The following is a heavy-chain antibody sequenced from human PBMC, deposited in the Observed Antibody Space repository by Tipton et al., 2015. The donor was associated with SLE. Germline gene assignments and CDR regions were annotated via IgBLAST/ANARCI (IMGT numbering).Heavy chain of an antibody. J-gene: IGHJ4*02. Sequence: TLSLTCTVSGGSISGDHWTWIRQAPGKGLEWIGYFSYSGGINYNPSLKSRVTISADTSKNQFSLKLSSVTAADTAVYFCARDGAIGARPGSFDYWGQGALVTVSS. V-gene: IGHV4-59*01. CDR3: ARDGAIGARPGSFDY. CDR2: FSYSGGI. CDR1: GGSISGDH. D-gene: IGHD6-6*01.